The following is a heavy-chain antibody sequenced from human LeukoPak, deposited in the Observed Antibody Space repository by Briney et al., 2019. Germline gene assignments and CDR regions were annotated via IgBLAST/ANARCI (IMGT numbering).Heavy chain of an antibody. CDR3: AKVPYVVVRGVIVYYFDY. D-gene: IGHD3-10*01. V-gene: IGHV3-23*01. J-gene: IGHJ4*02. Sequence: GGSLRLSCAASGFTFSSYGMSWVRQAPGKGLEWVSAISGSGGSTYYADSVKGRLTISRDNSKNTLYLQMNSLRAEDTAVYYCAKVPYVVVRGVIVYYFDYWGQGTLVTVSS. CDR2: ISGSGGST. CDR1: GFTFSSYG.